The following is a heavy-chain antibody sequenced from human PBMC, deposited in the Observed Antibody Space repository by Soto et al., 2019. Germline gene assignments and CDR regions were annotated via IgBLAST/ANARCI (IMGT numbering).Heavy chain of an antibody. V-gene: IGHV3-15*07. CDR2: IKSKIDGGTS. J-gene: IGHJ6*02. CDR3: ATMGHCSNGVCSYYYYGMDV. Sequence: EVQLVESGGGLVKPGGSLRLSWGASGFTFSHAWMNWVRQAPGKGLEWVGRIKSKIDGGTSDYAAPVKGRFSISRDDSKDTLFLQMNSLKTEDTAVYFCATMGHCSNGVCSYYYYGMDVWGLGTTVTVSS. D-gene: IGHD2-8*01. CDR1: GFTFSHAW.